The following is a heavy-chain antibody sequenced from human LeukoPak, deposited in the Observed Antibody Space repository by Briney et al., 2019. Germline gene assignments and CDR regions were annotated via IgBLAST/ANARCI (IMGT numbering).Heavy chain of an antibody. CDR2: ISAYNGNT. D-gene: IGHD2-2*01. V-gene: IGHV1-18*01. J-gene: IGHJ3*02. CDR1: GSTFISYG. Sequence: ASVKVSCKTSGSTFISYGINWVRPAPGQGLEWMSRISAYNGNTNYAQKVQGRVNMTTDASSTIAYMELRSLRSDDTAIYYCASTTIAGSGTGAFDIWGQGTMVTVSA. CDR3: ASTTIAGSGTGAFDI.